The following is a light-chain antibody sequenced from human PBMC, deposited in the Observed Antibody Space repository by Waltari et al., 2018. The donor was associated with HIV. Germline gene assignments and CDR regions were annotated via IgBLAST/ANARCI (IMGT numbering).Light chain of an antibody. Sequence: QSVLTQPPSVSGAPGQRVTIPCTGSSSNIGAGYDVHWYPQLPGTAPKLLIYGNSNRPSGVPDRFSGSKSGTSASLAITGLQAEDEADYYCQSYDSSLEVFGTGTKVTVL. CDR2: GNS. J-gene: IGLJ1*01. CDR1: SSNIGAGYD. CDR3: QSYDSSLEV. V-gene: IGLV1-40*01.